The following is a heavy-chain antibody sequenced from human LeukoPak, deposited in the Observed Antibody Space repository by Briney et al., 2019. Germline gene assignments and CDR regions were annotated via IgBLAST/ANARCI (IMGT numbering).Heavy chain of an antibody. Sequence: PGGSLRLSCAASGFTFSSYAMSWVRHAPGKGLEWVSGISGSGGSTYYADSVKGRLTISRDNSKNTLYLQMNSLRAEDTAVYYCAKGGSRTVTSFDAFDIWGQGTMVTVSS. J-gene: IGHJ3*02. D-gene: IGHD4-17*01. CDR1: GFTFSSYA. CDR3: AKGGSRTVTSFDAFDI. V-gene: IGHV3-23*01. CDR2: ISGSGGST.